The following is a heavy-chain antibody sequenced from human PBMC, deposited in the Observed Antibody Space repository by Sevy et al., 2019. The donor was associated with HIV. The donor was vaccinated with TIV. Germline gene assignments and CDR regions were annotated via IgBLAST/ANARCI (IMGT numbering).Heavy chain of an antibody. D-gene: IGHD3-16*01. V-gene: IGHV3-30-3*01. CDR3: ARNVRGDYGRGAGMDV. J-gene: IGHJ6*02. Sequence: GGSLRLSCAASAFTFRNHAMHWVRQAPGKGLEWVAVISYDGINKYNADSVKGRFTISRDNSKNTMYSQMNSLRPEDTALYYCARNVRGDYGRGAGMDVWGQGTAVTVSS. CDR2: ISYDGINK. CDR1: AFTFRNHA.